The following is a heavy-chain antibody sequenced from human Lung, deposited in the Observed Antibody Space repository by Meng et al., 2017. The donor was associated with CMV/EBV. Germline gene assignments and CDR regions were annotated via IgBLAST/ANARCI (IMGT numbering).Heavy chain of an antibody. D-gene: IGHD6-19*01. Sequence: SVXVSCKASRGRFGNYGISWARQAPGQGLEWMGGIIPFLGVASYAPKFKGRFTITTDKSTGTVYMDLSSLRSEDTAVYYCATDAVARGDYWVQGTMVTVSS. V-gene: IGHV1-69*10. CDR2: IIPFLGVA. CDR3: ATDAVARGDY. CDR1: RGRFGNYG. J-gene: IGHJ4*02.